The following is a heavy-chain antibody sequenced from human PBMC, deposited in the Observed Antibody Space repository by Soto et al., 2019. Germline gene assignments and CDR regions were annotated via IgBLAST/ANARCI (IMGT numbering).Heavy chain of an antibody. Sequence: EVQLVQSGGGMVKPGGSLTLSCRASGFTFSTAWMNWVRQAPGKGLEWIARIKSKGDDGTAAYAAPVRGRFNVSRDDSENTVYLQMSSLKSDDTAIYYCTNFRRAFDAWGQGTVVTVS. CDR1: GFTFSTAW. CDR2: IKSKGDDGTA. CDR3: TNFRRAFDA. V-gene: IGHV3-15*07. J-gene: IGHJ3*01.